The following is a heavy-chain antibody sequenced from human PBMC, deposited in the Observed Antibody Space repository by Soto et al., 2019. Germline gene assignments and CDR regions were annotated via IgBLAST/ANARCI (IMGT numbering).Heavy chain of an antibody. CDR1: GYTFTSYD. J-gene: IGHJ4*02. CDR3: AIIPPTLPFPDY. D-gene: IGHD2-21*02. V-gene: IGHV1-8*01. CDR2: MNPNSGNT. Sequence: ASVKVSCKASGYTFTSYDINWVRQATGQGLEWMGWMNPNSGNTGYAQKFQGRVTMTRNTSISTAYMELSSLRSEDTAVYYCAIIPPTLPFPDYWGQGTLVTVSS.